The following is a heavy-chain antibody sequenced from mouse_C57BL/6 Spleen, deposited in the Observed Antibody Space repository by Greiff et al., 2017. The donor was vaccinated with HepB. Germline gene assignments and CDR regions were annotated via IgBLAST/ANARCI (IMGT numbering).Heavy chain of an antibody. CDR2: IYPGDGDT. V-gene: IGHV1-82*01. D-gene: IGHD2-13*01. CDR3: ARGDIDY. Sequence: VQLQQSGPELVKPGASVKISCKASGYAFSSSWMNWVKQRPGKGLEWIGRIYPGDGDTNYNGKFKGKATLTADKSSSTAYMQLSSLTSEDSAVYFCARGDIDYWGQGTSVTVSS. CDR1: GYAFSSSW. J-gene: IGHJ4*01.